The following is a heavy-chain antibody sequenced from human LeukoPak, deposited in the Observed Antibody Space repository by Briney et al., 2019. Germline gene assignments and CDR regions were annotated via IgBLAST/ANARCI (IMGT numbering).Heavy chain of an antibody. CDR3: ARDRQLWPPGFDY. V-gene: IGHV3-30*04. CDR1: GFTFSSYA. J-gene: IGHJ4*02. D-gene: IGHD5-18*01. CDR2: ISYDGSNK. Sequence: GGSLRLSCAASGFTFSSYAMHWVRQAPGKGLEWVAVISYDGSNKYYADSVKGRFTISRDNSKNTLYLQMNSLRAEDTAVYYCARDRQLWPPGFDYWGQGTLVTVSS.